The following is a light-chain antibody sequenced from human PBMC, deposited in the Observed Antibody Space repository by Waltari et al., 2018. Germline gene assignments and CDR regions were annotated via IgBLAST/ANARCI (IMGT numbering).Light chain of an antibody. CDR1: QSVGRT. V-gene: IGKV3-20*01. CDR2: GAS. J-gene: IGKJ1*01. CDR3: QHYLRLPVA. Sequence: EIVLTQYPGTLSLSPGERAIVSCRASQSVGRTLAWYQQKPGQAPRLLIYGASNRATGIPDRFIGSGFGTEFSLTISGLEPEDSAVYYCQHYLRLPVAFGQGTKVEIK.